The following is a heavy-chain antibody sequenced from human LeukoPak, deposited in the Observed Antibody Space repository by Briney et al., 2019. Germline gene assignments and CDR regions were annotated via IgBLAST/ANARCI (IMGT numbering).Heavy chain of an antibody. CDR2: IYYSGST. D-gene: IGHD3-3*01. CDR1: GGSISSYY. J-gene: IGHJ4*02. CDR3: ARFSDQIAIFGVVNYFLGD. V-gene: IGHV4-59*01. Sequence: KPSETLSLTCTVSGGSISSYYWSWIRQPPGKGLEWIGYIYYSGSTNYNPSLKSRVTISVDTSENPFSLKLSSVTAADTAVYYCARFSDQIAIFGVVNYFLGDWGQGILVTVSS.